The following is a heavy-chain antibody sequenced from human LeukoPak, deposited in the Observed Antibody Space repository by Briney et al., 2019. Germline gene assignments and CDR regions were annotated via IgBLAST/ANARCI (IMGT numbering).Heavy chain of an antibody. Sequence: GGSLRLSCAASGFTFSSYAMHWVRQAPGKGLEYVSAISSNGGSTYYANSVKGGFTISRDNSKNTLYLQMGSLRAEDMAVYYCARGSAPDYYYYYMDVWGKGTTVTVSS. CDR3: ARGSAPDYYYYYMDV. V-gene: IGHV3-64*01. J-gene: IGHJ6*03. CDR2: ISSNGGST. CDR1: GFTFSSYA.